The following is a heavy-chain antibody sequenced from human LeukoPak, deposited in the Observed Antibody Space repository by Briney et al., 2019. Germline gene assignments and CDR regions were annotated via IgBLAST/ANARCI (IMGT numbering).Heavy chain of an antibody. D-gene: IGHD5-24*01. CDR2: INPNNGGT. CDR1: GYTFTGYF. CDR3: AREMATIVNQFDY. Sequence: GASVKVSCKASGYTFTGYFIHWVRQAPGQGLEWMGWINPNNGGTDCAQKFQGRVTMTRDTSMSTAYMELSRLTSDDTAVYYCAREMATIVNQFDYWGQGTLVTVSS. V-gene: IGHV1-2*02. J-gene: IGHJ4*02.